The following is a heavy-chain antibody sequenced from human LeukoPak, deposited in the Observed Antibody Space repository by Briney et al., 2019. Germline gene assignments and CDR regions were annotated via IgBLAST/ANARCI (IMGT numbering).Heavy chain of an antibody. J-gene: IGHJ6*02. V-gene: IGHV3-53*01. CDR3: AKDGHSSGWYRYYYYYGMDV. D-gene: IGHD6-19*01. CDR2: IYSGGTT. CDR1: GFTVSTNY. Sequence: RTGGSLRLSCAASGFTVSTNYMSWVRQAPGKGLEWVSVIYSGGTTYYADSVKGRFTISRDNSKSTLYLQMNSLRAEDTAVYYCAKDGHSSGWYRYYYYYGMDVWGQGTTVTVSS.